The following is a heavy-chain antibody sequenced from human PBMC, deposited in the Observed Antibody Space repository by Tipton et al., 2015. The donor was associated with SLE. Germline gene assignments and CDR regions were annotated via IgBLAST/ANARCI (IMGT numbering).Heavy chain of an antibody. V-gene: IGHV4-59*01. CDR2: IYYSGST. CDR3: ARGTVFDY. Sequence: LRLSCAASGFTFSNAWMSWVRQAPGKGLEWIGYIYYSGSTNYNPSPKSRVTISVDTSKNQFSLKLSSVTAADTAVYYCARGTVFDYWGQGTLVTVSS. CDR1: GFTFSNAW. J-gene: IGHJ4*02. D-gene: IGHD1-7*01.